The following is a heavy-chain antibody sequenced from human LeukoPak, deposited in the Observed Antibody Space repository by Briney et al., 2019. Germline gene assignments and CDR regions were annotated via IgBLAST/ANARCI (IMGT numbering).Heavy chain of an antibody. J-gene: IGHJ3*02. Sequence: GASVKVSCKASGYTFTVYYMHWVRQAPGQGLEWMGWINPNSGGTNYAQKFQGRVTMTRDTSISTAYMELSRLRSDDTAVYYCARGYCSSTSCYDAFDIWGQGTMVTVSS. CDR2: INPNSGGT. CDR1: GYTFTVYY. CDR3: ARGYCSSTSCYDAFDI. D-gene: IGHD2-2*01. V-gene: IGHV1-2*02.